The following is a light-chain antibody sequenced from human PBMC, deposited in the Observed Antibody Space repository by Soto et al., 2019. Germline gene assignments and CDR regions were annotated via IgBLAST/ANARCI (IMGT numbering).Light chain of an antibody. CDR2: GAS. V-gene: IGKV3D-20*02. CDR3: QQRSRWPLT. Sequence: EIVLTQSPGTLSLSPWERATLSCRASQSVSSSYLAWYQQKPGQAPRLLIYGASSRATGIPDRFSGSRSGTDFSLTISSLEPEDFAVYYCQQRSRWPLTFGGGTKVDIK. J-gene: IGKJ4*01. CDR1: QSVSSSY.